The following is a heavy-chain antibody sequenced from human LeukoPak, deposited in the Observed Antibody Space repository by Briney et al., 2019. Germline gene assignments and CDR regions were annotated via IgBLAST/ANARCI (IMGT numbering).Heavy chain of an antibody. CDR1: GFTFSSYA. Sequence: GGSLRLSCATSGFTFSSYAMSWVRQAPGKGLEWVSVIYSGGSTYYADSVKGRFTISRDNSKNTLYLQMNSLRAEDTAVYYCARDRVGEWSYYYGMDVWGQGTTVTVSS. CDR2: IYSGGST. D-gene: IGHD3-3*01. V-gene: IGHV3-53*01. J-gene: IGHJ6*02. CDR3: ARDRVGEWSYYYGMDV.